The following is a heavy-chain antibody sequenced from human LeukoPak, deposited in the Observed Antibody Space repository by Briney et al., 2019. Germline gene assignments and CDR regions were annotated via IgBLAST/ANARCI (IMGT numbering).Heavy chain of an antibody. V-gene: IGHV4-59*01. CDR3: ARGLDWLDP. CDR2: IYYRLST. CDR1: GDSINSFY. Sequence: PSETLSLTCSVSGDSINSFYWSWIRQPPGKGLEWIGSIYYRLSTNYNPSLKSRLTISLDTSKNQLSPKLSSVTAADTAVYYCARGLDWLDPWGQGILVTVPS. J-gene: IGHJ5*02.